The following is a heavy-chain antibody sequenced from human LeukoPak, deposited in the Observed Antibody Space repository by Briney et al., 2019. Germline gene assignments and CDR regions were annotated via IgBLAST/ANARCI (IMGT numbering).Heavy chain of an antibody. CDR2: IIPIFGTA. J-gene: IGHJ4*02. CDR1: GGTFSSYA. D-gene: IGHD6-13*01. CDR3: AREKAAAGTHDY. V-gene: IGHV1-69*06. Sequence: SVKVSCKASGGTFSSYAISWVRQAPGQGLEWMGGIIPIFGTANYAQKFQGRVTITADKSTSTAYMELSSLRSEDTAVYYCAREKAAAGTHDYWGQGTLVTVSS.